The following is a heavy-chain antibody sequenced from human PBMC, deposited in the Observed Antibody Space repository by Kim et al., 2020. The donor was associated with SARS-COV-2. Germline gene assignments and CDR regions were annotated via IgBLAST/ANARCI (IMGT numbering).Heavy chain of an antibody. CDR3: ARDPIYASGRGYFDS. V-gene: IGHV3-30*04. CDR2: ISFDGSNT. Sequence: GGSLRLSCAASGFTFTMYSMHWARQAPGKGLEWVAFISFDGSNTDYADSVKGRFTVSRDSSKNTVFLEMSRLRLADTALYFCARDPIYASGRGYFDSWGPGTLVTVSS. CDR1: GFTFTMYS. J-gene: IGHJ4*02. D-gene: IGHD6-19*01.